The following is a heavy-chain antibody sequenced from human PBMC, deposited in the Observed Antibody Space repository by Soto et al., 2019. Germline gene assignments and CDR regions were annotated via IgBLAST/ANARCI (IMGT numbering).Heavy chain of an antibody. CDR1: GDSFNDYY. J-gene: IGHJ6*03. V-gene: IGHV1-2*04. D-gene: IGHD5-12*01. CDR3: ARESGGATATLDYYYFYMDV. Sequence: QVRLVQSGAEVRKPGASVTVSCRSSGDSFNDYYIHWVRQAPGQGFAWMGWINPNGGVTKYAQKFQGWVSMTRDTSIRTVYMQLSRLRSDDTAVYYCARESGGATATLDYYYFYMDVWGTGTTVTVSS. CDR2: INPNGGVT.